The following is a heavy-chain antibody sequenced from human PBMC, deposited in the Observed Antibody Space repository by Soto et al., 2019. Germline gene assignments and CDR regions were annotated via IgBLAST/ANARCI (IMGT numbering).Heavy chain of an antibody. CDR1: GGSISSDYYS. J-gene: IGHJ3*02. CDR3: ARLNRLRNDAFDI. CDR2: IYHGGST. Sequence: QVQLQESGSGLVKPSETLSLTCAVSGGSISSDYYSWSWIRQPPGKDLEWIGYIYHGGSTYYNPSLGSRVTLSVDTSKNHFSLRLTSVTAADTAVYSGARLNRLRNDAFDIWGQGTLVAVSS. V-gene: IGHV4-30-2*01. D-gene: IGHD3-16*01.